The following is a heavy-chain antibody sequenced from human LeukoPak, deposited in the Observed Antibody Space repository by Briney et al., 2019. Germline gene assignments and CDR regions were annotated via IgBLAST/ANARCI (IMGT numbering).Heavy chain of an antibody. D-gene: IGHD2-21*02. CDR1: GFTFSDHY. J-gene: IGHJ3*01. V-gene: IGHV3-72*01. CDR3: ARAGLVVVTAKKSDAFDV. Sequence: PGGSLRLSCAASGFTFSDHYMDWVRQAPGEGLEWVGRSRNKANSYTTEYAASVKGRFTISRDVSKDSLYLQMNSLKTEDTAVYYCARAGLVVVTAKKSDAFDVWGQGTPVTVSS. CDR2: SRNKANSYTT.